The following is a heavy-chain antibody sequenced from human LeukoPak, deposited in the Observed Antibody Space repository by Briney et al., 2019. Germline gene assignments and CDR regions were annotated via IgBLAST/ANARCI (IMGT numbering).Heavy chain of an antibody. J-gene: IGHJ6*02. CDR3: ARSSSGVGRYYYYYGMDD. CDR2: IIPIFGTA. Sequence: SVKVSCKASGGTFSSYAISWVRQAPGQGLEWMGGIIPIFGTANYAQKFQGRVTITADESTSTAYMELSSLRSEDTAVYYCARSSSGVGRYYYYYGMDDWGQGTTVTVSS. D-gene: IGHD2-15*01. CDR1: GGTFSSYA. V-gene: IGHV1-69*13.